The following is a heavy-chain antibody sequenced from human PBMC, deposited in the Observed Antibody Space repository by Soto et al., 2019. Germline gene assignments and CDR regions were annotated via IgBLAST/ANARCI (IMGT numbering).Heavy chain of an antibody. V-gene: IGHV3-7*01. CDR2: IKQDATET. CDR3: ASYGRDSSGYYYFDY. Sequence: PGGSLRLSCAASGFTFSSSWMSWVRQAPGKGLEWVANIKQDATETYYVDSVKGRFTISRDNAKNSLSLQMNSLRAEDTAVYYCASYGRDSSGYYYFDYWGQGTLVTVSS. D-gene: IGHD3-22*01. CDR1: GFTFSSSW. J-gene: IGHJ4*02.